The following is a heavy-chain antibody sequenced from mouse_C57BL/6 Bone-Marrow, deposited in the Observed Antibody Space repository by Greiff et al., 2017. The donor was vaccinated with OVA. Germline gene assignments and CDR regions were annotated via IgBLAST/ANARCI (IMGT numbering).Heavy chain of an antibody. V-gene: IGHV1-64*01. CDR1: GYTFTSYW. Sequence: QVQLQQPGAELVKPGASVKLSCKASGYTFTSYWMHWVKQRPGQGLEWIGMIHPNSGSTNYNEKFKSKATLTVDKSSSTAYMQLSSLTSEDSAVYYCASGDDPFAYWGQGTLVTVSA. J-gene: IGHJ3*01. CDR3: ASGDDPFAY. CDR2: IHPNSGST.